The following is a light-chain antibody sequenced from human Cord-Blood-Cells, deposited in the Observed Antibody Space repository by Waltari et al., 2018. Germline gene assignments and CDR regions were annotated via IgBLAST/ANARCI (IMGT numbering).Light chain of an antibody. CDR2: APS. J-gene: IGKJ1*01. Sequence: DIQMTQSPSSLSASVGDRVTITCRASQTISSYLNWYQQKPGKAPKLLISAPSSLQSGVPSRFSGSGSGRDFTLTISSLQPEDFATYYCQQSYSTPWTFGQGTKVEIK. V-gene: IGKV1-39*01. CDR1: QTISSY. CDR3: QQSYSTPWT.